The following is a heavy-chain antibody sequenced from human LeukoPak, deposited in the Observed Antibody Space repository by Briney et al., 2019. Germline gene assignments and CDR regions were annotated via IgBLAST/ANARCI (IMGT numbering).Heavy chain of an antibody. J-gene: IGHJ3*02. CDR1: GDTMSSYY. D-gene: IGHD6-6*01. CDR3: AREYSSSSGRRAFDI. CDR2: IYYSGST. Sequence: PSETLSLTCSVSGDTMSSYYWTWIRQPPGKGLEWIGYIYYSGSTNYNPSLKSRVTISVDTSKNQFSLKLNSVTAADTAVYYCAREYSSSSGRRAFDIWGQGTMVTVSS. V-gene: IGHV4-59*08.